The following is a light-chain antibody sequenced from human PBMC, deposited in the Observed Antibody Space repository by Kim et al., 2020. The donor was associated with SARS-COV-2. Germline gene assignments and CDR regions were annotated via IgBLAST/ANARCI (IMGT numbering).Light chain of an antibody. CDR3: LQNNSYPRT. Sequence: DIQMTQSPSSVSASVGDRVTITCRASQGISSWLGWYQQRPGKAPTLLIYGASTLQSGVPSRFGGSGSGTDFTLTISSLQPEDFATYYCLQNNSYPRTFGEGTKVDIK. CDR2: GAS. CDR1: QGISSW. J-gene: IGKJ4*02. V-gene: IGKV1-12*01.